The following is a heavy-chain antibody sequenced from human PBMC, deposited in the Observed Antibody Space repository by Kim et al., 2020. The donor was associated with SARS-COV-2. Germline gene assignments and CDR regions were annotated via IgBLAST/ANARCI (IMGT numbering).Heavy chain of an antibody. CDR2: ISPSSNSI. V-gene: IGHV3-23*01. CDR3: AKNFHVVEIGASIGFDS. D-gene: IGHD2-2*01. J-gene: IGHJ4*02. CDR1: GFTFSRNA. Sequence: GGSLRLSCTASGFTFSRNAMSWVRQAPGEGLEWVSRISPSSNSIYYADSVKGRFTISRDNSKNTVYVEMNSLRAEDTAVYYCAKNFHVVEIGASIGFDSWGQGTLVTVSS.